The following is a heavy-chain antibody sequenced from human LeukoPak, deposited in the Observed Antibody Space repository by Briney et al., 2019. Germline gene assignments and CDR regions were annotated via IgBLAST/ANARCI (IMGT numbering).Heavy chain of an antibody. CDR1: GFTFSSYV. CDR2: ISSDGSYK. CDR3: AKTLMIRGADY. D-gene: IGHD3-10*01. Sequence: PGGSLRLSCAASGFTFSSYVMHWVRQAPGKGLEWVAVISSDGSYKYYADSVKGRFTISRDNSKNTLYLQMNSLRAEDTAVYYCAKTLMIRGADYWGQGTLVTVSS. V-gene: IGHV3-30*04. J-gene: IGHJ4*02.